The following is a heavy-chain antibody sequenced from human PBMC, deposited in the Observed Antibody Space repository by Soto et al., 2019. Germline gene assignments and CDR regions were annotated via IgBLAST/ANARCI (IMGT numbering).Heavy chain of an antibody. D-gene: IGHD6-19*01. V-gene: IGHV1-69*01. Sequence: QVQLVQSGAEVKKPGSSVKVSCKASGGTFSSYAFSWVRQAPGQGLEWMGGIIPIFGTANYAQKLQGRVTITADESTSTAYMGLSSLRSGDTAVYYCARDNIRDSSGWRGVGYGMDVWGQGTTVTVSS. CDR3: ARDNIRDSSGWRGVGYGMDV. J-gene: IGHJ6*02. CDR1: GGTFSSYA. CDR2: IIPIFGTA.